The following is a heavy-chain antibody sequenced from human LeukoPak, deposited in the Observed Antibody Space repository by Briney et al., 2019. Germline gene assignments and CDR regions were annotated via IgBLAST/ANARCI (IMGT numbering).Heavy chain of an antibody. CDR3: AKDGHGNGWSRFYYFDY. CDR2: ISYDGSNK. Sequence: GGSLRLSCAASGFTFSSYGMHWVRQAPGKGLEWVAVISYDGSNKLYADSVKGRFTISRDDSKNTLFVQMNSLRAEDTAVYYCAKDGHGNGWSRFYYFDYWGQGTLVTVSS. D-gene: IGHD6-19*01. J-gene: IGHJ4*02. V-gene: IGHV3-30*18. CDR1: GFTFSSYG.